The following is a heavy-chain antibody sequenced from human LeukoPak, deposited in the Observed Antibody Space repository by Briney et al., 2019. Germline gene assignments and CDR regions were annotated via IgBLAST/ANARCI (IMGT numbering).Heavy chain of an antibody. CDR3: AKQLGYCSDGSCYFPY. D-gene: IGHD2-15*01. V-gene: IGHV3-23*01. Sequence: GWSLRLSCVASGITFSNYAVSWVRQAPEKGLDWVSVISGSAHKIRYADSVKGRFTISRDNSENIVYLQMNNLRVEDTAVYYCAKQLGYCSDGSCYFPYWGQGTLVTVSS. J-gene: IGHJ4*02. CDR2: ISGSAHKI. CDR1: GITFSNYA.